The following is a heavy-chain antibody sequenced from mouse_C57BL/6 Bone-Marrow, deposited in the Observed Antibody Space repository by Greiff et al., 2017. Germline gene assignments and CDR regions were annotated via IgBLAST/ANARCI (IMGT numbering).Heavy chain of an antibody. CDR3: ARGSSYDWYFDV. CDR1: GYTFTTYP. D-gene: IGHD1-1*01. CDR2: FHPYNDDT. Sequence: VKLQQSGAELVKPGASVKMSCKASGYTFTTYPIEWMKQNHGKSLEWIGNFHPYNDDTKYNEKFKGKATLTVDKSSSTVYLELSRLTSDDSAVYYCARGSSYDWYFDVWGTGATVTVSS. V-gene: IGHV1-47*01. J-gene: IGHJ1*03.